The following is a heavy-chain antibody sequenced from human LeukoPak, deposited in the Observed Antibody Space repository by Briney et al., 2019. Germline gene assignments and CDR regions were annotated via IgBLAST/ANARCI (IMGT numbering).Heavy chain of an antibody. Sequence: PSETLSFTCNVSCYSISSGYYWAWIRQSAGKGLEWIRSIYHSGSTYYNPSLKSRVTMSVDTSKKQFSLNLSSVTAADTAVYYCATTPREYSSTWYYFDYWGQGILVTVSS. V-gene: IGHV4-38-2*02. CDR2: IYHSGST. D-gene: IGHD6-13*01. CDR1: CYSISSGYY. J-gene: IGHJ4*02. CDR3: ATTPREYSSTWYYFDY.